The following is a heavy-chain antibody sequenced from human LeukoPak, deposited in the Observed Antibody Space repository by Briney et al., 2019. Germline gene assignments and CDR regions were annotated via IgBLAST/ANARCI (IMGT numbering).Heavy chain of an antibody. D-gene: IGHD3-16*02. CDR3: ARDYFTFGGVIVAS. Sequence: SGGSLRLSCTVSGFIFSDFSMSWVRQAPGKGLEWVAKMSEDGNEIFYVDSVKGRFTISRDNTKKSLYLQLNSLRPEDSAVYYCARDYFTFGGVIVASWGQGTLVTVSS. CDR1: GFIFSDFS. V-gene: IGHV3-7*01. J-gene: IGHJ5*02. CDR2: MSEDGNEI.